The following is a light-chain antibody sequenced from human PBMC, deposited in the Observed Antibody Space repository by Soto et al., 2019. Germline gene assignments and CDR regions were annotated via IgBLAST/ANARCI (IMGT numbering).Light chain of an antibody. J-gene: IGLJ2*01. CDR3: ATWDDSLNGPV. CDR1: SPNIGSNA. CDR2: SND. V-gene: IGLV1-44*01. Sequence: QSVLTQPPSVSGAPGETVTISCSGSSPNIGSNAVNWYQQVPATAPKLLIYSNDQRPSGVPDRFSASKSGTSASLAISGLQSEDEADYSCATWDDSLNGPVIGGGTKLTVL.